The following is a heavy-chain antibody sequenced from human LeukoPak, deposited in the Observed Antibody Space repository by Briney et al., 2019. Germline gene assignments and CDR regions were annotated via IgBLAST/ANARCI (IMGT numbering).Heavy chain of an antibody. V-gene: IGHV5-51*01. J-gene: IGHJ3*02. Sequence: GESLKISCKGSGYIFTTHWIGWVRQMPGKGLEWMGIIYPGDSDTTYIPSFQGQVTISADRSISTAYLQWSSLKASDTAMYYCAKRQVAGSGFTGAFDIWGQGTVVTVSS. CDR3: AKRQVAGSGFTGAFDI. D-gene: IGHD1-14*01. CDR2: IYPGDSDT. CDR1: GYIFTTHW.